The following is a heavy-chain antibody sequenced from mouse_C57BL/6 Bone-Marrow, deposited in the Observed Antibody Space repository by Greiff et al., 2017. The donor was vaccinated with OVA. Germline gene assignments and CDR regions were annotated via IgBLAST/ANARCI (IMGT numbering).Heavy chain of an antibody. Sequence: QVQLQQPGAELVKPGASVKLSCKASGYTFTSYWMHWVKQRPGQGLEWIGMIHPNSGSTNYNEKFKSKATLTVDKSSSTAYMHLSSLTSDDSAVYDCARSRRYCYAMDYWGQGTSVTVSS. D-gene: IGHD1-1*01. CDR3: ARSRRYCYAMDY. V-gene: IGHV1-64*01. CDR1: GYTFTSYW. CDR2: IHPNSGST. J-gene: IGHJ4*01.